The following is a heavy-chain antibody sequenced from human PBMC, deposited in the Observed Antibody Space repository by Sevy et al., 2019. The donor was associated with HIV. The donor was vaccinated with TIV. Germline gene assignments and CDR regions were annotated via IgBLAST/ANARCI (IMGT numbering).Heavy chain of an antibody. CDR1: GFTFSSYS. J-gene: IGHJ4*02. Sequence: GGSLRLSCAASGFTFSSYSMNWVRQAPGKGLEWVSYISSRGSTIYYADSVKGRLTISRDNAKNSLYLQMNSLRAEDTAVYYCARGPAAEGGDYWGQGTLVTVSS. CDR3: ARGPAAEGGDY. V-gene: IGHV3-48*01. CDR2: ISSRGSTI. D-gene: IGHD2-2*01.